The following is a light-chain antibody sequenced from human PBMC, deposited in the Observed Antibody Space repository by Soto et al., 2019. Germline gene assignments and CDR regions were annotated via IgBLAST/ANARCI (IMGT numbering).Light chain of an antibody. V-gene: IGLV2-11*01. Sequence: SALTQPRSVSGSPGQSVTISCPGTSSDVGGYNYVSWYQQHPGKAPKLMIYDVSKRPSGVPDRFSGSKSGNTASLTISGLQAEDEADYYCCSYAGSYSYVLGTGTKVTVL. CDR1: SSDVGGYNY. CDR2: DVS. J-gene: IGLJ1*01. CDR3: CSYAGSYSYV.